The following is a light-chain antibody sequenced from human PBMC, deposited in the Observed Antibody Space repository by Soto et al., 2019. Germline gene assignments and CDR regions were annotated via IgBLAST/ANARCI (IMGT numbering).Light chain of an antibody. Sequence: DIQMTQSPSTLSASVGDRVTITCRASQSITTYVNWYQQKLGKAPTLLIYAASSLQSGVPSRFSGSGSGTHFTLTTSSLQPEDFATYFCQQCYSSPRTFGQGTKVEI. V-gene: IGKV1-39*01. CDR1: QSITTY. CDR2: AAS. J-gene: IGKJ1*01. CDR3: QQCYSSPRT.